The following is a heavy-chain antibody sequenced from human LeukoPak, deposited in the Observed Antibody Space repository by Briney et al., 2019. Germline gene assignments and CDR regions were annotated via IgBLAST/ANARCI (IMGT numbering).Heavy chain of an antibody. D-gene: IGHD6-19*01. CDR2: ISGSGGST. J-gene: IGHJ1*01. CDR1: GFTFSSYA. V-gene: IGHV3-23*01. CDR3: AKGSITVASTSGYFQH. Sequence: GGSLRLSCAASGFTFSSYAMTWVRQAPGKGLEWVSVISGSGGSTYYADSVKGRFTISRDNSKKTLYLQMNSLRTEDTAVYYCAKGSITVASTSGYFQHWSQGTLVTVSS.